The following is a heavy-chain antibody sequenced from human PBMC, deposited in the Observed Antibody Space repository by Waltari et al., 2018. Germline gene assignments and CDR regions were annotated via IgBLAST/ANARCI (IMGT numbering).Heavy chain of an antibody. J-gene: IGHJ3*01. D-gene: IGHD3-22*01. CDR2: IIPIFGTA. Sequence: QVQLVQSGAEVKKPGSSVKVSCKASGGTFSSYAISWVRQAPGQGLEWMGRIIPIFGTANYAQKFQGRVTITADKSTSTAYMELSSLRSEDTAVYYCVIYDYYYDSSGYYWDFWGQGTMVTVSS. V-gene: IGHV1-69*08. CDR3: VIYDYYYDSSGYYWDF. CDR1: GGTFSSYA.